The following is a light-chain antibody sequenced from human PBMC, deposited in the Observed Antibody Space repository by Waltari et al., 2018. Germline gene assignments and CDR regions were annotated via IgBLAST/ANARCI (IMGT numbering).Light chain of an antibody. CDR3: SSRDSSASHVL. Sequence: SSELTQDPAVSVALGQTVRITCQGASLRTSYASWYQQKSGQAPILVLFGKTQRPSGIQDRFTGYNSETTTSLTITGAQAEDEADYYCSSRDSSASHVLFAGGTKLTVL. CDR1: SLRTSY. V-gene: IGLV3-19*01. CDR2: GKT. J-gene: IGLJ2*01.